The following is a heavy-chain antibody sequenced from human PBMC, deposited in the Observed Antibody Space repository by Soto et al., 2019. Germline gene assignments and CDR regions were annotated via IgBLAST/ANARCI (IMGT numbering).Heavy chain of an antibody. D-gene: IGHD3-22*01. Sequence: EVPLLESGGGLVQPGGSLRLSCAASGFTFSSYAMSWVRQAPGKGLEWVSAISGTGDSTYYAGSVKGRFTISRDNSKNRLYLQINSLRAEDTAVYYCAKDRDSSGYYYRNYWGQGTLVTVST. J-gene: IGHJ4*02. CDR2: ISGTGDST. V-gene: IGHV3-23*01. CDR1: GFTFSSYA. CDR3: AKDRDSSGYYYRNY.